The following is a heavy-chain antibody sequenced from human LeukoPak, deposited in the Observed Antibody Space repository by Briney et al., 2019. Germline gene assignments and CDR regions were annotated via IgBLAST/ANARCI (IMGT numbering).Heavy chain of an antibody. CDR2: IYWDDDK. Sequence: SGPTLVKPTQTLTLTCTFSGFSLSTSGVGVGWIRQPPGKALEWLALIYWDDDKRYSPSLKSRLTITKDTSKNQVVLTMTNMDPVDTATYYCAGVDTPAVRSYYFDYWGQGTLVTVSS. J-gene: IGHJ4*02. CDR1: GFSLSTSGVG. D-gene: IGHD5-18*01. CDR3: AGVDTPAVRSYYFDY. V-gene: IGHV2-5*02.